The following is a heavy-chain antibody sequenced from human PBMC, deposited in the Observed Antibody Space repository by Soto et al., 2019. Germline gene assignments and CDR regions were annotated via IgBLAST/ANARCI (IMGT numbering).Heavy chain of an antibody. J-gene: IGHJ6*02. Sequence: QVQLPESGPGLVKPSETLSLTCTVSGGSVISGSYYWSWIRQPPGKGLAWVGCISDTGSGDYNPSLKRRVPLSVHTSKSQLSLRLNSVTAADTAVYYCARAHSGYDPLGMDVWVQGTTVTVSS. CDR1: GGSVISGSYY. D-gene: IGHD5-12*01. CDR3: ARAHSGYDPLGMDV. CDR2: ISDTGSG. V-gene: IGHV4-61*01.